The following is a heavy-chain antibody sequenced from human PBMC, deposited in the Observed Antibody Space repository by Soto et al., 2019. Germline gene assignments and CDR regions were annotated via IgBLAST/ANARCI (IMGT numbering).Heavy chain of an antibody. V-gene: IGHV4-39*01. J-gene: IGHJ4*02. CDR1: RHSISSSSYY. D-gene: IGHD3-22*01. Sequence: SETLSLTCTVPRHSISSSSYYWAWNREPPGKGLEWIGSIYYSGSTYYNPSLKSRVTISVDTSKNQFSLKLSSVTAADTAVYYCARHGMDYYDSSGYYHYWGQGTLVTVS. CDR3: ARHGMDYYDSSGYYHY. CDR2: IYYSGST.